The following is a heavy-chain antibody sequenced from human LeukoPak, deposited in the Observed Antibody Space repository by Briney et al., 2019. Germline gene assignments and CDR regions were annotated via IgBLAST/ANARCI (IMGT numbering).Heavy chain of an antibody. J-gene: IGHJ4*02. V-gene: IGHV1-18*01. D-gene: IGHD2-15*01. CDR2: ISAYNGNT. CDR1: GYTFTSYG. Sequence: ASVKVSCKASGYTFTSYGISWVRQAPGQGLQWMGWISAYNGNTDYALKLQGRVTMTTDTSTSTAYMELRSLRSDDTAVYYCARDFIDLVGLYYFDYWGQGTLVTVSS. CDR3: ARDFIDLVGLYYFDY.